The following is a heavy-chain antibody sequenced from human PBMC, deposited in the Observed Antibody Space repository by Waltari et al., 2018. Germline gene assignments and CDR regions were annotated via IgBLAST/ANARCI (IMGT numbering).Heavy chain of an antibody. Sequence: VQLQESGPGLVKSSQTLSLTCTAPGGSIRIVDPYWNGIRQSPGKGLDGIGYVYYTGSTYSNPSLKSRVNVSVDTSKSQFTRSLYSVTAADTAGYYCARDRGPGEYYYGMDVWGQGTTVIVSS. V-gene: IGHV4-30-4*01. D-gene: IGHD2-15*01. CDR3: ARDRGPGEYYYGMDV. CDR1: GGSIRIVDPY. J-gene: IGHJ6*02. CDR2: VYYTGST.